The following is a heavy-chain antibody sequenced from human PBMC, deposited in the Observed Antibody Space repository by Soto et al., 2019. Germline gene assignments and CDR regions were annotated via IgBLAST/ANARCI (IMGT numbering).Heavy chain of an antibody. CDR2: IIPIFGTA. J-gene: IGHJ5*02. Sequence: SVKVSCKASEGTFSSYAISWVRQAPGQGLEWMGGIIPIFGTANYAQKFQGRVTITADESTSTAYLELSSLRSEDTAVYYCASIRSSTTVTRQVIYDPWG. CDR1: EGTFSSYA. V-gene: IGHV1-69*13. CDR3: ASIRSSTTVTRQVIYDP. D-gene: IGHD4-17*01.